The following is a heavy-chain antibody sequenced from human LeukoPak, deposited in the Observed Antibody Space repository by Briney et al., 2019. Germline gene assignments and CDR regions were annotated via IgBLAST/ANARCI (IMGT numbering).Heavy chain of an antibody. J-gene: IGHJ5*02. CDR1: GGSISSGDYS. CDR2: IIQRGST. CDR3: ARVGSDWNDVRYNWFDP. Sequence: SETLSLTCAVSGGSISSGDYSWSCIRQPPGKGLEWIGYIIQRGSTNYNPPLKSRVTISVDRSKNQFSLKLSSVTAADTAVYYCARVGSDWNDVRYNWFDPWGQGTLVTV. D-gene: IGHD1-1*01. V-gene: IGHV4-30-2*01.